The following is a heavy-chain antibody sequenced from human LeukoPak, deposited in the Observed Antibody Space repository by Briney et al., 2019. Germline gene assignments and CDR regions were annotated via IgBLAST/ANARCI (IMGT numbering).Heavy chain of an antibody. CDR2: ITSSGATK. CDR1: GFTFSDYE. Sequence: GGSLRLSCAVSGFTFSDYEMTWVRQAPGKGLEWISFITSSGATKYYAGSVRGRFAISRDNAKNSLYLLMNSLRADDTAVYFSARILGNNYYYYYMDVWGKGTTVTASS. CDR3: ARILGNNYYYYYMDV. V-gene: IGHV3-48*03. J-gene: IGHJ6*03.